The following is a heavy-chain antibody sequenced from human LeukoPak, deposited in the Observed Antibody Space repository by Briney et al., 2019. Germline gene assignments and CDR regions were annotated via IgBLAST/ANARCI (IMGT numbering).Heavy chain of an antibody. CDR1: GGTFSSYA. CDR2: IIPIFGTA. CDR3: ARDTDSRPNWSDP. Sequence: SVKVSCKASGGTFSSYAISWVRQAPGQGLEWMGGIIPIFGTANYAQKFQGRVTITADESTSTAYMELSSLRSEDTAVYYCARDTDSRPNWSDPWGQGTLVTVSS. V-gene: IGHV1-69*01. J-gene: IGHJ5*02. D-gene: IGHD6-13*01.